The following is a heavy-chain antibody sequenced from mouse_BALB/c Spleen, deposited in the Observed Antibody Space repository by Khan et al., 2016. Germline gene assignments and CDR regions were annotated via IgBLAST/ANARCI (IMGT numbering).Heavy chain of an antibody. CDR3: ARWVRRGHFDY. Sequence: EVQLQESGPGQVKPSQSLSLTCTVIGYSITSDYAWNWIRQFPGNKLEWMGYISYSGRTSYHPSLKSRISITRDTSKNQFFLQLNSVTTEDTATYYCARWVRRGHFDYWCKGTTLTVSS. CDR1: GYSITSDYA. J-gene: IGHJ2*01. D-gene: IGHD2-14*01. V-gene: IGHV3-2*02. CDR2: ISYSGRT.